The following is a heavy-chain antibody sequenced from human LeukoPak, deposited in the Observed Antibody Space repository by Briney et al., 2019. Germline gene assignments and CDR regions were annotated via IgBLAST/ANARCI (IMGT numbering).Heavy chain of an antibody. CDR3: ARDRRAFEGYGMDV. Sequence: PGGSLRLSCAASGFTFSSYSMNWVRQAPGKGLEWVSFISSSSSYIYYADSVKGRFTISRDNAKNSLYLQMNSLRAEDTAVYYCARDRRAFEGYGMDVWGQGTTVTVS. J-gene: IGHJ6*02. D-gene: IGHD2/OR15-2a*01. CDR1: GFTFSSYS. CDR2: ISSSSSYI. V-gene: IGHV3-21*01.